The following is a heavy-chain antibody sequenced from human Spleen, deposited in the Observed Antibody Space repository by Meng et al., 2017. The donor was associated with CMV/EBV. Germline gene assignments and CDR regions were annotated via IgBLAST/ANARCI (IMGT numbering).Heavy chain of an antibody. CDR2: INPSGGST. CDR1: GYTFTSYY. Sequence: ASVKVSCKASGYTFTSYYMHWVRQAPGQGLEWMGIINPSGGSTSYAQKFQGRVTMTRDTSTSTVYMELSNLRSEDTAVYYCAQSYSPTLIDYWGQGTLVTVSS. D-gene: IGHD3-10*01. CDR3: AQSYSPTLIDY. V-gene: IGHV1-46*01. J-gene: IGHJ4*02.